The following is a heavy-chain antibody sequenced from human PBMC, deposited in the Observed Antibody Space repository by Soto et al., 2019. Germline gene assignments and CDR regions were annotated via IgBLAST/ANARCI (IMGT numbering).Heavy chain of an antibody. Sequence: QGQLVQSGAEVKKPGASVKVSCQASGSTFTSYGISWVRQAPGQGLEGMGWISADNGNTNYAQKLQGRVPMTTDTPTSTAYMELRSLRSDDTAVYYCARDDPRFYGMYVRGQGTTVTV. CDR1: GSTFTSYG. J-gene: IGHJ6*02. CDR2: ISADNGNT. CDR3: ARDDPRFYGMYV. V-gene: IGHV1-18*01. D-gene: IGHD3-3*01.